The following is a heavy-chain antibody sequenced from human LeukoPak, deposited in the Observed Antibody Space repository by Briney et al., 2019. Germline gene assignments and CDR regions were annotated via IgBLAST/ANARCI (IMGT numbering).Heavy chain of an antibody. J-gene: IGHJ4*02. D-gene: IGHD4-17*01. Sequence: SETLSLTCAVYGGSFSDYFWGWIRQPPGKGLEWIGEINHSGRTYYNPSLKSRVTISVDTSKNQFSLKLSSVTAADTAVYYCAREGNTVTYFDYWGQGTLVTVSS. CDR3: AREGNTVTYFDY. V-gene: IGHV4-34*01. CDR2: INHSGRT. CDR1: GGSFSDYF.